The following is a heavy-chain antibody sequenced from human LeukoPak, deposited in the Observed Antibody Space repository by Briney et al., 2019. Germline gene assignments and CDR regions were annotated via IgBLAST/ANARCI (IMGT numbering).Heavy chain of an antibody. D-gene: IGHD3-10*01. CDR3: AMGTFGDPLAL. V-gene: IGHV3-66*01. CDR2: IYSGGRT. Sequence: PGGSLRLSCAASGFTVSSNYMHWVRQAPGKGLEWVSVIYSGGRTYYAESVKGRFTISRDSSTNTLFLQMNSLRAEDTAVYYCAMGTFGDPLALWGQGTLVTVSS. J-gene: IGHJ4*02. CDR1: GFTVSSNY.